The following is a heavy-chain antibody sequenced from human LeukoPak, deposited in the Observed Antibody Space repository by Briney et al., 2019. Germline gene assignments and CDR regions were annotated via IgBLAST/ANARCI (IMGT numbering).Heavy chain of an antibody. J-gene: IGHJ4*02. Sequence: GESLKISCKGSGYTFSTFWIGWVRQIPGKGLEWMGITYPGDSDTGYSPSLQGQVTISADKSISTAYLQWSSLEASDTAMYYCARHYAVGGSMRGIDYWGQGTLVTVSS. CDR3: ARHYAVGGSMRGIDY. CDR1: GYTFSTFW. D-gene: IGHD6-19*01. V-gene: IGHV5-51*01. CDR2: TYPGDSDT.